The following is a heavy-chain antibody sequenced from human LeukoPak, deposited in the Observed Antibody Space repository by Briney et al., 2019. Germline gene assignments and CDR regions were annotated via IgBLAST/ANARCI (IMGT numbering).Heavy chain of an antibody. CDR1: GFTFTSYG. J-gene: IGHJ4*02. V-gene: IGHV3-23*01. CDR2: ITGSGGRT. Sequence: PGGSLRLSCAASGFTFTSYGMNWVRQAPGKGLEWVSGITGSGGRTYYADSVTGRFTISRDISKNTLYLQMNSLRAEDTAVYYCAKDPAYCGGDCYSECYFDYWGQGTLVTVSS. CDR3: AKDPAYCGGDCYSECYFDY. D-gene: IGHD2-21*02.